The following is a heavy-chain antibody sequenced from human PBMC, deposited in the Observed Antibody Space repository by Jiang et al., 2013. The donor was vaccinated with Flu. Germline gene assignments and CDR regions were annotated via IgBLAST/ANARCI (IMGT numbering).Heavy chain of an antibody. CDR3: ARGAHILTGYYNYYYFDV. CDR2: TYYRSKWYN. V-gene: IGHV6-1*01. Sequence: VSSYSAAWNWIRQSPSRGLEWLGRTYYRSKWYNDFAGSVKSRITINPDTSKNQFSLQLNSVTPEDTAVYYCARGAHILTGYYNYYYFDVWGRGTLVTVSS. CDR1: VSSYSAA. J-gene: IGHJ2*01. D-gene: IGHD3-9*01.